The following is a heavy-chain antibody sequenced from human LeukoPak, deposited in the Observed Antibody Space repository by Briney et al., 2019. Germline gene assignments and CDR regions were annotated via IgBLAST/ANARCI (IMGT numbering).Heavy chain of an antibody. CDR3: ARHDNRRVGATHAPSAY. CDR2: INHSGST. Sequence: SETLSLTCAVYGGSFSGYYWSWIRQPPGKGLEWIGEINHSGSTNYNPSLKSRVTISVDTSKNQFSLKLSSVTAADTAVYYCARHDNRRVGATHAPSAYWGQGTLVTVSS. V-gene: IGHV4-34*01. D-gene: IGHD1-26*01. J-gene: IGHJ4*02. CDR1: GGSFSGYY.